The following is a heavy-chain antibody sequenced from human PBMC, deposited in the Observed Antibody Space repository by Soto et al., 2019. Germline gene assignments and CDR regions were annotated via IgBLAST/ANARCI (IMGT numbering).Heavy chain of an antibody. CDR2: ISYDGSNK. J-gene: IGHJ6*02. CDR3: AKEREEMATQYGMDV. V-gene: IGHV3-30*18. D-gene: IGHD5-12*01. CDR1: GFTFSSSG. Sequence: GGSLRLSCAASGFTFSSSGMHWVRQAPGKGLEWVAVISYDGSNKYYADSVKGRFTISRDNSKNTLYLQMNSLRAEDTAVYYCAKEREEMATQYGMDVWGQGTTVTVSS.